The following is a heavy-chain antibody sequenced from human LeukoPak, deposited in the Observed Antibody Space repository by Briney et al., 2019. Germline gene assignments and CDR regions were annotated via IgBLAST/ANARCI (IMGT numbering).Heavy chain of an antibody. V-gene: IGHV3-7*01. J-gene: IGHJ4*02. CDR1: GFTLSSYW. Sequence: GGSLRLSCAASGFTLSSYWMSWVRQAPGKGLERVANIDQDGSSKYYVDSVKGRFSISRDDAKNSLYLQMNSLRAEDTAVYYCARDLFSGSYYEDFWGQGTLVTVSS. CDR3: ARDLFSGSYYEDF. D-gene: IGHD1-26*01. CDR2: IDQDGSSK.